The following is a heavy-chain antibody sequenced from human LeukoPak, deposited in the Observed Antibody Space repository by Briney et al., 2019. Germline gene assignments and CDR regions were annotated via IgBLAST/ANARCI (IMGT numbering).Heavy chain of an antibody. D-gene: IGHD3-10*01. Sequence: GGSLRLSCAASGFTFSDYAMSWVRQAPGKGLEWVSAISGTADRTYYVGSVKGRFTVSRDNSKNMVYLQMSGLRTEDTAVYHCANSRGYGSGNLWGQGTLVTVSS. CDR2: ISGTADRT. J-gene: IGHJ5*02. CDR3: ANSRGYGSGNL. CDR1: GFTFSDYA. V-gene: IGHV3-23*01.